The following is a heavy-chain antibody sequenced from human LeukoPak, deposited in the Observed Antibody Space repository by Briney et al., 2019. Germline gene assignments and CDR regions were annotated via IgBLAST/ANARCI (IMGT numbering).Heavy chain of an antibody. CDR1: GYSISSGYH. CDR2: IYHSGST. D-gene: IGHD2-21*01. CDR3: ASEGPCGGDCYHDY. J-gene: IGHJ4*02. V-gene: IGHV4-38-2*01. Sequence: PSETLSLPCAVSGYSISSGYHWGWVRQPPGKGLEWIGSIYHSGSTYYNPSLKSRVTISVDTSKNQFSLKLSSVTAADTAVYYCASEGPCGGDCYHDYWGQGTLVTVSS.